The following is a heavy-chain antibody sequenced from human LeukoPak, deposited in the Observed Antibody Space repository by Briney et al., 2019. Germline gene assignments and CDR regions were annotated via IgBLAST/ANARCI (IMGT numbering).Heavy chain of an antibody. CDR3: ARADGNDYGDY. CDR2: INPSGGST. Sequence: GASVKVSCKASGYTFTGYYMNWVRQAPGQGLEWMGIINPSGGSTSYAQKFQGRVTMTRDTSTSTVYMELSSLRSEDTAVYYCARADGNDYGDYWGQGTLVTVSS. J-gene: IGHJ4*02. V-gene: IGHV1-46*01. CDR1: GYTFTGYY.